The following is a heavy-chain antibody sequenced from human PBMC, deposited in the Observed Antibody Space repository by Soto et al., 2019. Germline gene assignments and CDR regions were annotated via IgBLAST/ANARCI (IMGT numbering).Heavy chain of an antibody. CDR2: ISPYNGDT. V-gene: IGHV1-18*01. CDR1: GYIFDTYG. J-gene: IGHJ4*02. Sequence: QVQLVQSGAEVKKPGSSVKVSCKAFGYIFDTYGLSWVRQAPGQEFEWMGWISPYNGDTKYAPKLQGRVAMTTDTSTSKASMGLRSLTSDDTAVYYCARDRGPTGVLHYWGQGTLVTVSS. D-gene: IGHD3-16*01. CDR3: ARDRGPTGVLHY.